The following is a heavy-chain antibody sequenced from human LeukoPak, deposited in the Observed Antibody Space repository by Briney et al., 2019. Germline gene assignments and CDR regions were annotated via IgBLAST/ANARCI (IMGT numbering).Heavy chain of an antibody. CDR3: ARSRYYYGSGTYYGMDV. CDR1: GFTVSSNY. Sequence: GGSLRLSCAASGFTVSSNYMSWVRQAPGKGLEWVSVIYSGGSTYYADSVKGRFTISRDNSKNTLYLQMNSLRAEDTAVYYCARSRYYYGSGTYYGMDVWGQGTTVTVSS. J-gene: IGHJ6*02. CDR2: IYSGGST. V-gene: IGHV3-66*01. D-gene: IGHD3-10*01.